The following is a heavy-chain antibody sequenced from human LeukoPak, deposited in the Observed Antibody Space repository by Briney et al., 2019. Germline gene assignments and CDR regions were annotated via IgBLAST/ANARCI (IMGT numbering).Heavy chain of an antibody. J-gene: IGHJ5*02. V-gene: IGHV4-30-2*01. D-gene: IGHD2-15*01. CDR1: GGSISSGGYS. Sequence: SETLSLTCAVSGGSISSGGYSWSWIRQPPGKGLEWIGYIYHSGSTYYNPSLKSRVTISVDRSKNQFSLKLNSVTAADTAVYYCARELGYCSGGSCFNWFDPWGQGTLVTVSS. CDR3: ARELGYCSGGSCFNWFDP. CDR2: IYHSGST.